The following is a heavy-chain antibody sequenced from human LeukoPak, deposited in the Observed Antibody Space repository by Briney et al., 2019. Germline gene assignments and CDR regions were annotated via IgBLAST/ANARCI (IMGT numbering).Heavy chain of an antibody. J-gene: IGHJ4*02. D-gene: IGHD5-18*01. Sequence: PSETLSLTCTVSGGSISSSSYYWGWIRQPPGKGLEWIGSIYYSGSTYYNPSLKSRVTISVDTSKNQFSLKLSSVTAADTAVYYCASGYSYGFDYWGQGTLVTVSS. V-gene: IGHV4-39*01. CDR1: GGSISSSSYY. CDR2: IYYSGST. CDR3: ASGYSYGFDY.